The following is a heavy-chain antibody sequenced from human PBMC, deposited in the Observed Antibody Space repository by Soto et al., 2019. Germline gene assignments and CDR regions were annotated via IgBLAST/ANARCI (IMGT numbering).Heavy chain of an antibody. CDR2: IFSSGST. Sequence: SETLSLTCTVSGGSINTFYWSWVRQPAGKGLEWIGRIFSSGSTSFNPSLESRVAMSVDTSKNHFSLNLSSVTAADMAVYYCAREGSYSAYNFAQRIQLWSFDFWGQGAVVTVS. D-gene: IGHD5-18*01. CDR1: GGSINTFY. V-gene: IGHV4-4*07. CDR3: AREGSYSAYNFAQRIQLWSFDF. J-gene: IGHJ4*02.